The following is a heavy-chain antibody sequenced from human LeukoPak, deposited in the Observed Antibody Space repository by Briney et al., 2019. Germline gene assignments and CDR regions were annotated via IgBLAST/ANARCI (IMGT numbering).Heavy chain of an antibody. CDR3: ARGERSRENYYYYYYMDV. J-gene: IGHJ6*03. D-gene: IGHD1-26*01. CDR2: MNPNSGNT. Sequence: ASVKVSCKASGYTFTSYDINWVRQATGQRLEWMGWMNPNSGNTGYAQKFQGRVTITRNTSISTAYMELSSLRSEDTAVYYCARGERSRENYYYYYYMDVWGKGTTVTVSS. V-gene: IGHV1-8*03. CDR1: GYTFTSYD.